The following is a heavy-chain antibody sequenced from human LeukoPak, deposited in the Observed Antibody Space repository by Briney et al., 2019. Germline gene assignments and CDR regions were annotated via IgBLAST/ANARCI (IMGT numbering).Heavy chain of an antibody. J-gene: IGHJ3*02. V-gene: IGHV3-48*02. D-gene: IGHD2-15*01. CDR3: ARVVVAANPDALDI. CDR2: ISSSSSTI. Sequence: GGSLRLSCAASGFTFSNYNINWVRQAPGKGLEWLSYISSSSSTIYYAHSVKGRFTISRDNAKNSLYLQMNSLRDEDTAVYYCARVVVAANPDALDIWGQGTMVTVSS. CDR1: GFTFSNYN.